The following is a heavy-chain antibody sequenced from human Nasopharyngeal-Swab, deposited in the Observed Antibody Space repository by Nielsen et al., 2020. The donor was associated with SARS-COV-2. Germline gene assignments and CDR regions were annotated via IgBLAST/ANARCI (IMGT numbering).Heavy chain of an antibody. V-gene: IGHV1-69*10. CDR1: GGTFSSYA. Sequence: SVKVSCKASGGTFSSYAISWVRQAPGQGLEWMGGIIPILGIANYAQKFQGRVTITADKSTSTAYMELSSLRSEDTAVYYCARGGWKYSSGWYYYYYMDVWGKGTTVTVSS. CDR3: ARGGWKYSSGWYYYYYMDV. D-gene: IGHD6-19*01. CDR2: IIPILGIA. J-gene: IGHJ6*03.